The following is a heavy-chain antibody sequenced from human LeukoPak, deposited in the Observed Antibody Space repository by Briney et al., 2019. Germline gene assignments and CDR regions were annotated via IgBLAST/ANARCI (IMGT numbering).Heavy chain of an antibody. D-gene: IGHD2-21*02. CDR1: GSTVSSNY. CDR2: IYAGGST. V-gene: IGHV3-53*01. CDR3: AREVTTIWYGLDV. Sequence: PGGSLRLSCAASGSTVSSNYINWVRQAPGKGLEWVSVIYAGGSTNCADSVKGRFTISRDNSENTVYLQMNSLRAEDTAVYFCAREVTTIWYGLDVWGQGTTVIVSS. J-gene: IGHJ6*02.